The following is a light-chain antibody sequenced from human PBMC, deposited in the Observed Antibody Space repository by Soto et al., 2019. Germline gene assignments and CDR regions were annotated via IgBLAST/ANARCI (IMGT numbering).Light chain of an antibody. CDR2: GSN. CDR1: SSNIGSNT. Sequence: QSVLTQPPSASGTPGQRVTISCSGSSSNIGSNTVNWYQLLPGTAPKLLIYGSNQRPSGVPDRFSGSKSGTSASLAISGLQSEDEADFYCASWDDSLIAYVFGTGTKLTVL. V-gene: IGLV1-44*01. J-gene: IGLJ1*01. CDR3: ASWDDSLIAYV.